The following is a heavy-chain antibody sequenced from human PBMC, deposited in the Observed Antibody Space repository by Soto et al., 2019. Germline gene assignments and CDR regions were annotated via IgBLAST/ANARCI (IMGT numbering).Heavy chain of an antibody. CDR3: TTNFYSDHGMDV. CDR1: GITFSKAW. CDR2: IKSKSDGGTI. D-gene: IGHD4-17*01. V-gene: IGHV3-15*01. Sequence: EVQLVESGGGLVKPGGSLRLSCAVSGITFSKAWMNWVRQSPGKGLEWVGRIKSKSDGGTIDYAAPVKGRFTISRDDSKNTLCLQMNSPKTEDTAVYYCTTNFYSDHGMDVWGQGTTVTVSS. J-gene: IGHJ6*02.